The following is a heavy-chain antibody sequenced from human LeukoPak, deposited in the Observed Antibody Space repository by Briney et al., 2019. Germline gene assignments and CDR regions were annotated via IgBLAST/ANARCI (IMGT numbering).Heavy chain of an antibody. CDR1: GGSFSGYY. V-gene: IGHV4-34*01. CDR2: INHSGNT. Sequence: SETLSLTCAVYGGSFSGYYWSWIRQPPGKGLEWIGEINHSGNTNYNPSLKSRVTISVDKSKNQFSLRLSSVTAADTAVYYCARGGGDYYMDVWDKGTTVIVSS. CDR3: ARGGGDYYMDV. D-gene: IGHD3-10*01. J-gene: IGHJ6*03.